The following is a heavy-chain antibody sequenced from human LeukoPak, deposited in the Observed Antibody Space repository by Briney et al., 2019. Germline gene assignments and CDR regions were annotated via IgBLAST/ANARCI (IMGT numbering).Heavy chain of an antibody. D-gene: IGHD2-15*01. CDR3: ARDKVVVAALCGWFDP. Sequence: SETLSLTCTVSGGSISSSSYYRGWIRQPPGKGLEWIGSIYYSGSTYYNPSLKSRVTISVDTSKNQFSLKLSSVTAADTAVYYCARDKVVVAALCGWFDPWGQGTLVTVSS. CDR1: GGSISSSSYY. CDR2: IYYSGST. J-gene: IGHJ5*02. V-gene: IGHV4-39*07.